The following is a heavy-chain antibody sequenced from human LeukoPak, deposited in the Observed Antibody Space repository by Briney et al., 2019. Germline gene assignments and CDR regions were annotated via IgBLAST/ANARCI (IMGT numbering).Heavy chain of an antibody. CDR2: ISSSGNNA. Sequence: QSGGSLRLSCAVSGFTFRGAAMTWVCQAPGKGLEWVSLISSSGNNAYYADSVKGRFTISRDNSKNTLSLQMNSLRVEDTAIYYCAKDIQLSTWGLGTRVTVSS. V-gene: IGHV3-23*01. D-gene: IGHD5-24*01. CDR1: GFTFRGAA. CDR3: AKDIQLST. J-gene: IGHJ3*01.